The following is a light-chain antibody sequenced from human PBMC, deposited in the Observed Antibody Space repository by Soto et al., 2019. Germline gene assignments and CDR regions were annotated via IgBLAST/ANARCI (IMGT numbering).Light chain of an antibody. CDR3: QTWGTGIHVV. Sequence: QLVLTLSPSASASLGASVKLTCTLSSGHSSYAIAWHQQQPEKGPRYLMKLNSDGSHSKGDGIPDRFSGSSSGAERYLTISSLQSEDEADYYCQTWGTGIHVVFGGGTKVTVL. CDR1: SGHSSYA. CDR2: LNSDGSH. V-gene: IGLV4-69*01. J-gene: IGLJ2*01.